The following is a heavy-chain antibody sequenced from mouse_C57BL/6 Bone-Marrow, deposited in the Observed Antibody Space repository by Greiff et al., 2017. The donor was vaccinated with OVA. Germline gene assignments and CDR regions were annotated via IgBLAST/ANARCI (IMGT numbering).Heavy chain of an antibody. Sequence: VQVVESGAELVRPGASVTLSCKASGYTFTDYEMHWVKQTPVHGLEWIGAIDPETGGTAYNQKFKGKAILTADKSSSTAYMELRSLTSEDSAVYYCTREIVVRGFAYWGQGTLVTVSA. CDR1: GYTFTDYE. D-gene: IGHD2-2*01. CDR3: TREIVVRGFAY. J-gene: IGHJ3*01. V-gene: IGHV1-15*01. CDR2: IDPETGGT.